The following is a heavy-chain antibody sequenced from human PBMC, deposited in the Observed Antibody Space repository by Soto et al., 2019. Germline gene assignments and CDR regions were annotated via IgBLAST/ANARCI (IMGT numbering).Heavy chain of an antibody. J-gene: IGHJ4*02. V-gene: IGHV3-23*01. CDR2: ISSSGYST. Sequence: GASVKVSCAASGLTFNNYAMSWVRQAPGKGLEWVSAISSSGYSTYYADSVKGRFTISRDNSKNTVYLQMNNLRAEDTAVYYCAKGSVVVAAKFDSWGQGTLVTVSS. D-gene: IGHD2-21*02. CDR1: GLTFNNYA. CDR3: AKGSVVVAAKFDS.